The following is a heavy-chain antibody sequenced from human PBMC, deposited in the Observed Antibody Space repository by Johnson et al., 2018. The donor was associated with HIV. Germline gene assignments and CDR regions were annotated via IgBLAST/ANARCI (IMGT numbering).Heavy chain of an antibody. CDR2: INWNGGST. CDR1: GFTFSNYP. CDR3: ARGGPISSGWSVAGALDI. V-gene: IGHV3-20*04. D-gene: IGHD6-19*01. Sequence: VQLVESGGGLVKPGGSLRLSCAASGFTFSNYPMHWVRQAPGKGLEWVSGINWNGGSTGYADSVKGRFTISRDNAKNSLYMQMNTLRAEDTALYYCARGGPISSGWSVAGALDIWGQGTMVTVSS. J-gene: IGHJ3*02.